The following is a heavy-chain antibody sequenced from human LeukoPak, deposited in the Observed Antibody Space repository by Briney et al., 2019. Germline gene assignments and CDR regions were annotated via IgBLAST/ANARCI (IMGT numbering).Heavy chain of an antibody. CDR1: GGSISSYY. CDR3: ARMTTVTSQFQH. CDR2: IYYSRST. D-gene: IGHD4-17*01. Sequence: SETLSLTCTVSGGSISSYYWSWIRQPPGKGLEWIGYIYYSRSTNYNPSLKSRVTISVDTSKNQFSLKLSSVTAADTAVYYCARMTTVTSQFQHWGQGTLVTVSS. V-gene: IGHV4-59*01. J-gene: IGHJ1*01.